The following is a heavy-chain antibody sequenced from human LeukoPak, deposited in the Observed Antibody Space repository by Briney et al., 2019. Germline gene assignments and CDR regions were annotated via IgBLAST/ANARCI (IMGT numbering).Heavy chain of an antibody. V-gene: IGHV3-53*01. D-gene: IGHD6-13*01. Sequence: GGSLRLSCAASGFTVSSNYMSWVRQAPGKGLEWVSVIYSGGSTYYADSVKGRFTISRDNSKNTLYLQMNSLRAEDTAVYYCARDNGIAAAGTRRGYYHYYMDVWGKGTTVTVSS. CDR2: IYSGGST. CDR1: GFTVSSNY. J-gene: IGHJ6*03. CDR3: ARDNGIAAAGTRRGYYHYYMDV.